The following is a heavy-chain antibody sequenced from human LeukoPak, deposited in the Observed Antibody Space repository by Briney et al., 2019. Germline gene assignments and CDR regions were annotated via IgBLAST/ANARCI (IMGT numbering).Heavy chain of an antibody. CDR1: GYPISMGYF. CDR3: ARETEKQWHY. V-gene: IGHV4-38-2*02. D-gene: IGHD6-19*01. CDR2: MFHTGYT. Sequence: SETLSLTCTVSGYPISMGYFWGWIRQPPGKGLEWIGSMFHTGYTFYDPSFKRRLTISVDTSKNQFSLRLSSVTAADTAAYYCARETEKQWHYWGHGTMVTVSS. J-gene: IGHJ3*01.